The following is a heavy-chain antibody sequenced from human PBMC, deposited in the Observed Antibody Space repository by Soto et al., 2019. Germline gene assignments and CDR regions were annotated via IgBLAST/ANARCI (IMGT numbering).Heavy chain of an antibody. Sequence: GGSLRLSCAASGFTSWDYDMSWIRQAPGKGLEWVSYISRSGNTMYYGDYVKGRFTISRDNAENSVFLQMISLRAEDTAVYYCVREARSSKRCNTGCAFDICGQGTMVTV. CDR1: GFTSWDYD. J-gene: IGHJ3*02. CDR2: ISRSGNTM. D-gene: IGHD2-2*02. CDR3: VREARSSKRCNTGCAFDI. V-gene: IGHV3-11*01.